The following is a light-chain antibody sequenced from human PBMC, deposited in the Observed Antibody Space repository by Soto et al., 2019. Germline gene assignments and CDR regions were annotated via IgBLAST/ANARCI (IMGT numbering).Light chain of an antibody. J-gene: IGKJ4*01. CDR3: QQRINWPLT. CDR1: QSVSSF. V-gene: IGKV3-11*01. CDR2: DVS. Sequence: PGERATLSCRASQSVSSFVAWYQQRPGQPPRLLIYDVSKRATGSPIRFSGSGSGTDFNLTISSLEPEDFAVYYCQQRINWPLTFGGGTKVEIK.